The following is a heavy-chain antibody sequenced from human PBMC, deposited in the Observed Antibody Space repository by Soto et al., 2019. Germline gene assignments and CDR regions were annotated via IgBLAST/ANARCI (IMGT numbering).Heavy chain of an antibody. CDR3: ARGFASPGGYYFDY. CDR2: IRQDGLEK. D-gene: IGHD3-10*01. Sequence: PGGSLRLSCEVSGFTFSRYRMTWVRQAPGKGLEWLANIRQDGLEKHYEDSVKGRFTISRDNAKNSLYLEMSSLRVEDTAVYYCARGFASPGGYYFDYWGLETPVTV. V-gene: IGHV3-7*01. J-gene: IGHJ4*02. CDR1: GFTFSRYR.